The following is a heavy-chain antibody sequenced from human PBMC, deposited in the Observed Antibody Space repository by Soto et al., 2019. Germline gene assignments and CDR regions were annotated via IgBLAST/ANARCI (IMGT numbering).Heavy chain of an antibody. J-gene: IGHJ5*02. V-gene: IGHV3-73*02. CDR3: TRQSTEGYRKNNWFAT. CDR1: GFTFSAFP. Sequence: EMQLVESGGGLVRPGESLQLSCAASGFTFSAFPIHWVRRASGKGLEWVGRIRSRVNGHPTAYGAAVTGRFTISRDDSRNVTYLQMTGLKIEDTAVYYCTRQSTEGYRKNNWFATWGQGTLVTVSS. D-gene: IGHD4-4*01. CDR2: IRSRVNGHPT.